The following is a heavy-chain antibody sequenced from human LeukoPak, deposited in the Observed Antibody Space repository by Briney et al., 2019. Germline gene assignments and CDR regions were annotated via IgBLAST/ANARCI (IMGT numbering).Heavy chain of an antibody. D-gene: IGHD3-10*01. CDR3: AREVEGSGSYYFDY. Sequence: SQTLSLTCAISGDSFTSNSAAWNWIRQSPSRGLETLGKTYYRSKWYNDYAVSVKSRITINPDTSKNQFSLQQNSVTPEDTAVYFCAREVEGSGSYYFDYWGQGTLVTVSS. J-gene: IGHJ4*02. CDR2: TYYRSKWYN. V-gene: IGHV6-1*01. CDR1: GDSFTSNSAA.